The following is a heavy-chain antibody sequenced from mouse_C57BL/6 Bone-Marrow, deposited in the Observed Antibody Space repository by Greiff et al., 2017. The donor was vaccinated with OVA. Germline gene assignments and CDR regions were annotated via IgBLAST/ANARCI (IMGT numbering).Heavy chain of an antibody. CDR1: GYAFTNYL. Sequence: QVQLQQSGAELVRPGTSVKVSCKASGYAFTNYLIEWVKQRPGQGLEWIGVINPGSGGTNYNEKFKGKATLTADKSSSTAYMQLSSLTSEVSAVYFCARERTGDWYFDVWGTGTTVTVSS. CDR2: INPGSGGT. CDR3: ARERTGDWYFDV. V-gene: IGHV1-54*01. J-gene: IGHJ1*03. D-gene: IGHD4-1*01.